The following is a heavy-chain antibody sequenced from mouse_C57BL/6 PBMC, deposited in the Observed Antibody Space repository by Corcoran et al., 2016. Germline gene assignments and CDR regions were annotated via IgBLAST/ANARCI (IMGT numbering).Heavy chain of an antibody. J-gene: IGHJ4*01. CDR2: INPNNGGT. V-gene: IGHV1-26*01. D-gene: IGHD2-5*01. CDR3: ARSNYSNYLYAMDY. CDR1: GDAFSSYW. Sequence: VQLQQSGAELVKTGESVKISCKASGDAFSSYWMNWVKQSHGKSLEWIGDINPNNGGTSYNQKFKGKATLTVDKSSSTAYMELRSLTSEDSAVYYCARSNYSNYLYAMDYWGQGTSVTVSS.